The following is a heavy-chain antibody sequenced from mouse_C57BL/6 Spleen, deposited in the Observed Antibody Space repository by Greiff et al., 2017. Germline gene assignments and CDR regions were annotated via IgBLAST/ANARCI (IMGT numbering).Heavy chain of an antibody. J-gene: IGHJ1*03. CDR2: IYPRGGNT. V-gene: IGHV1-81*01. CDR3: ATTTVVATDWYFDV. D-gene: IGHD1-1*01. Sequence: QVQLQQSGAELARPGASVKLSCKASGYTFTSYGISWVKQRTGQGLEWIGEIYPRGGNTYYNEKFKGKATLTSDKSSSTAYMELSSLTSEDSAVYFCATTTVVATDWYFDVWGTGTTVTVSS. CDR1: GYTFTSYG.